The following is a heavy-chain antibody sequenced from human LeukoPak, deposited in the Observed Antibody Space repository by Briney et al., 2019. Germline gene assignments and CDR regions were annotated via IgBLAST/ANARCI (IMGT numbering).Heavy chain of an antibody. Sequence: GGSLRLSCAASGFTFSSYAMSWVRQAPGKGLEWVSGISWNSGSIGYADSVKGRFTISRDNAKNSLYLQMNSLRAEDTALYYCAKDIHYYYGMDVWGQGTTVTVSS. V-gene: IGHV3-9*01. CDR2: ISWNSGSI. CDR1: GFTFSSYA. CDR3: AKDIHYYYGMDV. J-gene: IGHJ6*02.